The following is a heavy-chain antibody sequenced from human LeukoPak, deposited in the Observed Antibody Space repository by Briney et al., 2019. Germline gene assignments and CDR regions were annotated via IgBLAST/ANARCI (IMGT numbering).Heavy chain of an antibody. V-gene: IGHV4-61*01. CDR2: IYYSGST. CDR3: ARSQNYYGSGDY. J-gene: IGHJ4*02. Sequence: SETLSLTCTVSGGSVSNGNYYWSWLRQPPGKALEWLGYIYYSGSTYYNPSLEGRVTISVDTSKNQFSVKLSSVTTADTAVYYCARSQNYYGSGDYWSQGTLVTVSS. D-gene: IGHD3-10*01. CDR1: GGSVSNGNYY.